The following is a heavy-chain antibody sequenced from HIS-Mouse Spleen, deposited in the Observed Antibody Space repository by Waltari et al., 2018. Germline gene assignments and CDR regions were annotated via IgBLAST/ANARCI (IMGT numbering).Heavy chain of an antibody. CDR1: GYTFTGYY. J-gene: IGHJ6*02. CDR3: ARVGYSGSYYYGMDV. D-gene: IGHD1-26*01. CDR2: INPNSGGT. V-gene: IGHV1-2*02. Sequence: QVQLVQSGAEVKKPGASVKVSCQASGYTFTGYYMHWVRQAPGQGLEWMGWINPNSGGTNYAQKFQGRVTMTRDTSISTAYMELSRLRSDDTAVYYCARVGYSGSYYYGMDVWGQGTTVTVSS.